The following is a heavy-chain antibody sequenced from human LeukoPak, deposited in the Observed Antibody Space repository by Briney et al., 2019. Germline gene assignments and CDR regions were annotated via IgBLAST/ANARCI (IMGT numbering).Heavy chain of an antibody. Sequence: GGTLRLSCAVSGFTFDDYAMHWVRQAPGKGLEWVSGISWNGGSIDYAESMKGRFTISRDNSKNTLYLQMNSRRAEDTAVYYCARSGYNRFDYWGQGTLVTVSS. V-gene: IGHV3-20*04. J-gene: IGHJ4*02. D-gene: IGHD5-24*01. CDR1: GFTFDDYA. CDR2: ISWNGGSI. CDR3: ARSGYNRFDY.